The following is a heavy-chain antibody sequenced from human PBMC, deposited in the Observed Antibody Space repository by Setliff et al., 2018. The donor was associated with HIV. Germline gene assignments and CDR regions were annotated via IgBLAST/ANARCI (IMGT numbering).Heavy chain of an antibody. Sequence: SETLSLTCAVYGGSFSGYYWSWIRQPPGKGLEWIGEINHDRTTNYNPSLKSRVTISVDTSKNQFSLKLSSVTAADTAVYYYARGGTTVTPRRRGWFDPWGQGTLVTVSS. CDR2: INHDRTT. CDR3: ARGGTTVTPRRRGWFDP. D-gene: IGHD4-4*01. J-gene: IGHJ5*02. CDR1: GGSFSGYY. V-gene: IGHV4-34*01.